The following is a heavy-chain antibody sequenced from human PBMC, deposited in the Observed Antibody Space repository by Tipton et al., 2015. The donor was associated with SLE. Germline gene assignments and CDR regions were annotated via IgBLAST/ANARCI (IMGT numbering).Heavy chain of an antibody. J-gene: IGHJ6*02. CDR2: YRGGGT. V-gene: IGHV3-53*05. Sequence: YRGGGTYYADSVKGRFTISRDHSKNTLNLQMNSLRPEDTAVYRCAREGIWSGNSDYYGMDVWGQGTTVTVSS. D-gene: IGHD3-3*01. CDR3: AREGIWSGNSDYYGMDV.